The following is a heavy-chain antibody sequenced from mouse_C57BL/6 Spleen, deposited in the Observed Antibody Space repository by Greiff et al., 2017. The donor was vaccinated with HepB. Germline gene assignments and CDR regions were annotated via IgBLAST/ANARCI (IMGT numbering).Heavy chain of an antibody. Sequence: EVKLVESGGGLVKPGGSLKLSCAASGFTFSSYAMSWVRQTPEKRLEWVATISDGGSYTYYPDNVKGRFTISRDNAKNNLYLQMSHLKSEDTAMYYCAREDYYYGSSYDWYFDVWGTGTTVTVSS. V-gene: IGHV5-4*01. J-gene: IGHJ1*03. CDR1: GFTFSSYA. CDR2: ISDGGSYT. CDR3: AREDYYYGSSYDWYFDV. D-gene: IGHD1-1*01.